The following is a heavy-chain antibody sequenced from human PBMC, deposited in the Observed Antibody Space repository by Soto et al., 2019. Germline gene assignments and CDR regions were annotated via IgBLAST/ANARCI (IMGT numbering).Heavy chain of an antibody. J-gene: IGHJ4*02. CDR2: IDPSDSYT. CDR1: GYSFTSYW. Sequence: EVQLVQSGAEVKKPGESLRISCKGSGYSFTSYWISWVRQMPGKGLEWRGGIDPSDSYTNYSPSFQGHVTIAADKSISTAYLQWSSLKASDTAMYYCARLQAAAGDNDLTFDYWGQGTLVTVSS. CDR3: ARLQAAAGDNDLTFDY. V-gene: IGHV5-10-1*01. D-gene: IGHD6-13*01.